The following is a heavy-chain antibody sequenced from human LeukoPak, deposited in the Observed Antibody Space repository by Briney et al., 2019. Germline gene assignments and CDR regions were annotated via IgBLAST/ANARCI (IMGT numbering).Heavy chain of an antibody. J-gene: IGHJ4*02. D-gene: IGHD2-21*01. V-gene: IGHV3-23*01. Sequence: GGSLRLSCAASGFSFRSYAMSWVRQAPGGGLEWVSGISGSGVSTYYADSVKGRFTTSRDNSKITLFLQLNSLRVEDTAVYHCAKAYCASGSRCYFFDYWGQGTLVTVSS. CDR3: AKAYCASGSRCYFFDY. CDR1: GFSFRSYA. CDR2: ISGSGVST.